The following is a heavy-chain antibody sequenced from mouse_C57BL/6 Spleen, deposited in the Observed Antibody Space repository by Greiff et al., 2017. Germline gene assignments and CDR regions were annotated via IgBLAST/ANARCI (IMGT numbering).Heavy chain of an antibody. D-gene: IGHD1-1*01. CDR1: GYAFSSYW. CDR3: ARGMGYYGSSFDY. Sequence: VQLQQSGAELVKPGASVKISCKASGYAFSSYWMNWVKQRPGKGLEGIGQIYPGDGDTNYNGKFKGKATLTADKSSSTSYMQLSSLTSEDSAVYFCARGMGYYGSSFDYWGQGTTLTVSS. CDR2: IYPGDGDT. V-gene: IGHV1-80*01. J-gene: IGHJ2*01.